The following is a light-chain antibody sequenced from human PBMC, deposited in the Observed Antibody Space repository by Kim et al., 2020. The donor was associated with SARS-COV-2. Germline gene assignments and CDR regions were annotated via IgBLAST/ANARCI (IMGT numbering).Light chain of an antibody. V-gene: IGKV4-1*01. CDR2: WAS. Sequence: DIVMTQSPDSLAVSLGERATINCKSSQSVLYSSDNKNYLAWYQQKPGQPPKLLIYWASTRESGVPDRFSGSGSGTDFTLTISGLQAEDVAVYDCQQYSSSPWTFGQGTKVDIK. CDR3: QQYSSSPWT. J-gene: IGKJ1*01. CDR1: QSVLYSSDNKNY.